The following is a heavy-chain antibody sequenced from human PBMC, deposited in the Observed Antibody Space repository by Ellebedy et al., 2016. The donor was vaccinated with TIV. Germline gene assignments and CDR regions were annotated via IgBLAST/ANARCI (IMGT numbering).Heavy chain of an antibody. D-gene: IGHD3-16*01. J-gene: IGHJ2*01. CDR3: ARNVLIFTFDKWYSDL. CDR2: VYYSGNT. Sequence: GSLRLSCIVSGDSLSSYPSYWGWIRQSPGRGLEWIGTVYYSGNTYYNPSLKSRVTISVDTSMNRFSLELNSVTAADTAVYYCARNVLIFTFDKWYSDLWGRGTLVTVSS. V-gene: IGHV4-39*01. CDR1: GDSLSSYPSY.